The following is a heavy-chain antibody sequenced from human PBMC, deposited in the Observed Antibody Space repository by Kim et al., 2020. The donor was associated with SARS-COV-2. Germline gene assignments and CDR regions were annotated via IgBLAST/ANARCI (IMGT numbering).Heavy chain of an antibody. CDR2: ISSSGSTI. CDR3: ASLGFIAVAGTKYYFDY. Sequence: GGSLRLSCAASGFTFSSYEMNWVRQAPGKGLEWVSYISSSGSTIYYADSVKGRFTISRDNAKNSLYLQMNSLRAEDTAVYYCASLGFIAVAGTKYYFDYWGQGTLVTVSS. CDR1: GFTFSSYE. D-gene: IGHD6-19*01. V-gene: IGHV3-48*03. J-gene: IGHJ4*02.